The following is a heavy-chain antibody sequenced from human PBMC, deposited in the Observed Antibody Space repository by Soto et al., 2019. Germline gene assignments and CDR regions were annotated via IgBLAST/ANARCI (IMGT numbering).Heavy chain of an antibody. CDR3: AKEAVAGSFDY. Sequence: GGSLRLFCAASGFTFSSYGMHWVRQAPGKGLEWVAVISYEGSNKYYADSVKGRFTISRDNSKNTLYLQMNSLRAEDTAVYYCAKEAVAGSFDYWGQGTLVTVSS. D-gene: IGHD6-19*01. CDR2: ISYEGSNK. V-gene: IGHV3-30*18. J-gene: IGHJ4*02. CDR1: GFTFSSYG.